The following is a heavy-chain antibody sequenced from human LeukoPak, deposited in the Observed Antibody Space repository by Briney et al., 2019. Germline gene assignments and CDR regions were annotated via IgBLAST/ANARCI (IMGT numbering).Heavy chain of an antibody. D-gene: IGHD3-16*01. CDR3: ARGASVPGYDYVWGSSGDTKYFDY. V-gene: IGHV4-34*01. CDR2: INHSGST. CDR1: GFTFSSYA. Sequence: GSLRLSCAASGFTFSSYAMSWIRQPPGKGLEWIGEINHSGSTNYNPSLKSRVTISVDTSKNQFSLKLSSVTAADTAVYYCARGASVPGYDYVWGSSGDTKYFDYWGQGTLVTVSS. J-gene: IGHJ4*02.